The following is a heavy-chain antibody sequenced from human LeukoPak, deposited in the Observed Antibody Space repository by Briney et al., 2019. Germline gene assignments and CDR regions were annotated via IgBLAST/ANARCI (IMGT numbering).Heavy chain of an antibody. J-gene: IGHJ4*02. CDR2: MSYDGSNK. Sequence: GGSLRLSCAASGFTFSSYGMHWVRQAPGKGLEWVAVMSYDGSNKYYADSVKGRFTISRDNSKNTLYLQMNSLRAEDTAVYYGAKDSNYDSSGSPGTLFDYWGQGTLVTVPS. CDR1: GFTFSSYG. V-gene: IGHV3-30*18. CDR3: AKDSNYDSSGSPGTLFDY. D-gene: IGHD3-22*01.